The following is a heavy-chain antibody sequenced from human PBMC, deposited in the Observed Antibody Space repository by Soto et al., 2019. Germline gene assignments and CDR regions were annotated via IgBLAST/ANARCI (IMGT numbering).Heavy chain of an antibody. V-gene: IGHV4-61*05. CDR2: IYYAGST. CDR1: GASISSSSYY. CDR3: ARRIVATETFGY. D-gene: IGHD5-12*01. J-gene: IGHJ4*02. Sequence: SETLSLTCTVSGASISSSSYYWGWIRQPPGRGLEWIGFIYYAGSTNYNPSLNSRVTISVDTSKNQFSLTVTSVTAADTAVYYCARRIVATETFGYWGQGTLVTVSS.